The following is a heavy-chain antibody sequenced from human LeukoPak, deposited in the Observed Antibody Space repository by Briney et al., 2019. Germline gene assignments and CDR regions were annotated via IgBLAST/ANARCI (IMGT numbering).Heavy chain of an antibody. V-gene: IGHV1-2*02. Sequence: ASVKVSCKASGYTFTGYYMHWVRQAPGQGLEWMGWINPNSGGTNYAQKFQGRVTMTGDTSISTAYMELSRLRSDDTAVYYCARGPALIDAFWFDPWGQGTLVTVSS. D-gene: IGHD3-22*01. CDR1: GYTFTGYY. CDR3: ARGPALIDAFWFDP. J-gene: IGHJ5*02. CDR2: INPNSGGT.